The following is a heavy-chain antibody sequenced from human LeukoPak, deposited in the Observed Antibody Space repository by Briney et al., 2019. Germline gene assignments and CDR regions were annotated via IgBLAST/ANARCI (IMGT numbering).Heavy chain of an antibody. Sequence: GGSLRLSCAASGFTFSSYAMSWVRQAPGKGLEWVSAISGSGGSTYYADSVKGRFTIPRDNSKNTLYLQMNSLKAEDTAVYYCAKFIVGASSRFDFWGQGTLVTVSS. CDR2: ISGSGGST. J-gene: IGHJ4*02. CDR1: GFTFSSYA. CDR3: AKFIVGASSRFDF. D-gene: IGHD1-26*01. V-gene: IGHV3-23*01.